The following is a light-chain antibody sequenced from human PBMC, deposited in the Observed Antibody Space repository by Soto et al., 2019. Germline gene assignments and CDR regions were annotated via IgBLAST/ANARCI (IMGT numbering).Light chain of an antibody. V-gene: IGKV3-15*01. CDR1: LGIGGT. CDR3: QHCTNWPLT. J-gene: IGKJ4*01. Sequence: EIVMTQSPATLSVSPGERATLSCRASLGIGGTLAWYQQKPGHSPRLLIYDTVIRATGVPARFSGSVSGTEFTLTITSLQSEDFAINYCQHCTNWPLTFGGGTRVESK. CDR2: DTV.